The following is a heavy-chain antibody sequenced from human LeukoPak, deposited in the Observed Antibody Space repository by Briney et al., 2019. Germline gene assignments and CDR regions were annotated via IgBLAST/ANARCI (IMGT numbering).Heavy chain of an antibody. V-gene: IGHV3-9*03. CDR2: ISWNSGSI. CDR3: AKEKEAYYYDSSGYDY. Sequence: GGSLRLSCAASGFTFDDYAMHWVRQAPGKGLEWVSGISWNSGSIGYADSVKGRLTISRDNAKNSLYLQMNSLRAEDMALYYCAKEKEAYYYDSSGYDYWGQGTLVTVSS. D-gene: IGHD3-22*01. J-gene: IGHJ4*02. CDR1: GFTFDDYA.